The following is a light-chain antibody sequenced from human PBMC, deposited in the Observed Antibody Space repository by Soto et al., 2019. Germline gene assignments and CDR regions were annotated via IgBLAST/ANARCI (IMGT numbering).Light chain of an antibody. CDR1: HRVSGNP. V-gene: IGKV3D-20*01. Sequence: EIVLTQSQATVSLSPGETATLASGASHRVSGNPLAWYQQKTGLAPRHLIYDASIRSTCIPDRFSGSGSRTDFSLTINRLEPEDFAVYFCRQYGGSQITFGQGTRLEIK. CDR2: DAS. CDR3: RQYGGSQIT. J-gene: IGKJ5*01.